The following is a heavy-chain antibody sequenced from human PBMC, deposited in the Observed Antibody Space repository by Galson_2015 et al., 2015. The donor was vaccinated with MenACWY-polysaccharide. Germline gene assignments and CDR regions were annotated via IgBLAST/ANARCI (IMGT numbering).Heavy chain of an antibody. CDR3: AKHLGAYGGYYLYCDY. V-gene: IGHV3-23*01. CDR2: ISGSGGST. D-gene: IGHD5-12*01. J-gene: IGHJ4*02. Sequence: SLRLSCAASGFTFSSYAMSWVRQAPGKGLEWVAAISGSGGSTYYADSVKGLFTISRDNSKNTLYLQMNSLRAEDTAVYYCAKHLGAYGGYYLYCDYWGPGTLVPVSS. CDR1: GFTFSSYA.